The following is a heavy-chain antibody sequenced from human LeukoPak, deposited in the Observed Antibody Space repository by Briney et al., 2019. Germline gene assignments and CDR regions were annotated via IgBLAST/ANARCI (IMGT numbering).Heavy chain of an antibody. Sequence: GRSLRLSCAASGFTFSSYAMHWVRQAPGKGLEWVAVISYDGSNKYYADSVKGRFTISRDNSKNTLYLQMNSLRAEDTAVYYCAKEGARVAGTYFYWGQGTLVTVSS. V-gene: IGHV3-30*04. J-gene: IGHJ4*02. D-gene: IGHD6-19*01. CDR3: AKEGARVAGTYFY. CDR2: ISYDGSNK. CDR1: GFTFSSYA.